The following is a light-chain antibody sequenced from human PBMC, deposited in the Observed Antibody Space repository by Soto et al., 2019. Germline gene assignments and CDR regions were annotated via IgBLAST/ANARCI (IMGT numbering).Light chain of an antibody. Sequence: QSALTQPASVSGSPGQSITISCTGTSSDIGGYNYVSWYQQYPGKAPKLLIYEVTNRPSGVSNRFSGSKSGNTASLTISGLQTEDEADYYCSSYTGSSTLVVFGGETKLTVL. CDR3: SSYTGSSTLVV. CDR1: SSDIGGYNY. CDR2: EVT. J-gene: IGLJ3*02. V-gene: IGLV2-14*01.